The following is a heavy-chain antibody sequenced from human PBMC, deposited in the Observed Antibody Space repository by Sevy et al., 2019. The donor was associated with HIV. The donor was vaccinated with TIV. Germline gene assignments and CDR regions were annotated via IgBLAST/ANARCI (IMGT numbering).Heavy chain of an antibody. CDR2: IRSKAYGGTT. CDR1: GFTFGDYA. CDR3: TRDMPVVVAATDYYYGMDV. J-gene: IGHJ6*02. Sequence: GGSLRLSCTASGFTFGDYAMSWFRQAPGKGLEWVGFIRSKAYGGTTEYAASVKGRFTISRDDSKSIAYLQINSLKTEDTAVYYCTRDMPVVVAATDYYYGMDVWGQGTTVTVSS. D-gene: IGHD2-15*01. V-gene: IGHV3-49*03.